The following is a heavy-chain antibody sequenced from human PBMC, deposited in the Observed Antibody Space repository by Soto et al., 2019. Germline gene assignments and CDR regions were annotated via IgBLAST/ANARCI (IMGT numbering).Heavy chain of an antibody. Sequence: GGSLRLSSAASGFTFSSYVMSWVRQAPGKGLEWVSAISGSGGSTYYADSVKGRFTISRDNSKNTLYLQMNSLRAEDTAVYYCARPTTVIYFDYWGQGPLVTVSS. D-gene: IGHD4-17*01. CDR1: GFTFSSYV. V-gene: IGHV3-23*01. CDR3: ARPTTVIYFDY. J-gene: IGHJ4*02. CDR2: ISGSGGST.